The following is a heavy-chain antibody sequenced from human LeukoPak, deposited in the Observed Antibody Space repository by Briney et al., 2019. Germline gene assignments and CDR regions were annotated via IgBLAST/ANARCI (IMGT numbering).Heavy chain of an antibody. Sequence: PGGSLRLSCAASGFTFSSYSMNWIRQAPGKGLEWVSYISSSGSTIYYADSVKGRFTISRDNAKNSLYLQMNSLRAEDTAVYYCARVPLAYSSSWHPQVYFQHWGQGTLVTVSS. CDR1: GFTFSSYS. J-gene: IGHJ1*01. CDR2: ISSSGSTI. D-gene: IGHD6-13*01. V-gene: IGHV3-48*04. CDR3: ARVPLAYSSSWHPQVYFQH.